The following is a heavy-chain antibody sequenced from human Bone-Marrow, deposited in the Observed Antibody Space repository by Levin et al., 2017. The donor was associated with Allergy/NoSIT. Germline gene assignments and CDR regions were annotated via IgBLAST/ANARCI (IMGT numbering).Heavy chain of an antibody. J-gene: IGHJ2*01. CDR3: ATDFDV. CDR1: GGSVNSGRYY. CDR2: IYYTGST. V-gene: IGHV4-61*01. Sequence: PSETLSLTCTVSGGSVNSGRYYWNWIRQPPGKGLDWIGHIYYTGSTNYNPSLKSRVSISIDKSKNQFSLKLGSVTAADTAVYYCATDFDVWGRGTLVTISS.